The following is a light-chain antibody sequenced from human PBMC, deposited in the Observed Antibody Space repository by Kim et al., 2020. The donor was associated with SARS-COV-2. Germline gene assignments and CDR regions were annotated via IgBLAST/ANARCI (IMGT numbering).Light chain of an antibody. CDR2: DAS. CDR3: QQLSNYPIT. CDR1: QGTGVF. Sequence: IQLTQSPSSLSASVGDRVTITCRASQGTGVFLAWYQQKPGKAPRVLIYDASTLQSGVPSRFSGSGSGTFFTLTISNLQPEDFATYYCQQLSNYPITFGQGTRLEIK. J-gene: IGKJ5*01. V-gene: IGKV1-9*01.